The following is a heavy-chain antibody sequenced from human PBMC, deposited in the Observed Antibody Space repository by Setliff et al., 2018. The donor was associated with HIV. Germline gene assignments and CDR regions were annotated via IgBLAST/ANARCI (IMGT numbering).Heavy chain of an antibody. Sequence: SETLSLTCSVSGGSVSSRGHYWGWIRQHPVKGLEWIGYIYYSGSTYYNPSLKSRVTISTDTTKNELSLKLRSVTAADTAVYYCARGPVGGDILTGYDYWYFDLWGRGTLVTVSS. CDR2: IYYSGST. CDR1: GGSVSSRGHY. CDR3: ARGPVGGDILTGYDYWYFDL. J-gene: IGHJ2*01. D-gene: IGHD3-9*01. V-gene: IGHV4-31*03.